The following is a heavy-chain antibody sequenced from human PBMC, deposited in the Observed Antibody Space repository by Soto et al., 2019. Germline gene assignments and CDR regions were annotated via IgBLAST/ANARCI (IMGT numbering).Heavy chain of an antibody. J-gene: IGHJ5*02. CDR3: AKASTVKPCWFDP. CDR2: ISGSGGST. Sequence: EVQLLESGGGLVQPGGSLRLSCAASGFTFSSYAMSWVRQAPGKGLEWVSAISGSGGSTYYADSVKGRFTISRDNTKNTLYRQMNSLSAESTAVYYCAKASTVKPCWFDPWGEGTLVTVSS. D-gene: IGHD4-17*01. V-gene: IGHV3-23*01. CDR1: GFTFSSYA.